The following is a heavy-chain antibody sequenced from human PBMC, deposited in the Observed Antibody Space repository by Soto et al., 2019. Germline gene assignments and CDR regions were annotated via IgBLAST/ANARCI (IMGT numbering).Heavy chain of an antibody. CDR1: GGSISSSSYY. J-gene: IGHJ6*02. CDR2: IYYSGST. D-gene: IGHD3-10*01. CDR3: ARHVLLWFGEPRTRRGMDV. V-gene: IGHV4-39*01. Sequence: PSETLSLTCTVSGGSISSSSYYWGWIRQPPGKGLEWIGSIYYSGSTYYNPSLKSRVTISVDTSKNQFSLKLSSVTAADTAVYYCARHVLLWFGEPRTRRGMDVWGQGTTVTVSS.